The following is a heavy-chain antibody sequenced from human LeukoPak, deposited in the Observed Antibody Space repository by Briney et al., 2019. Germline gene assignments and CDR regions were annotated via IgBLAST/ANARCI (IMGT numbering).Heavy chain of an antibody. CDR1: GFIFSSYW. CDR2: IKHDGSEK. V-gene: IGHV3-7*01. Sequence: GSLRLSCAASGFIFSSYWMSWVRQPPGKGLEWVANIKHDGSEKYYVDSVKGRFTISRDSAKNSLYLQMNSLRAEDTAVYFCARTRYSAFDIWGQGTMVTVSS. J-gene: IGHJ3*02. D-gene: IGHD5-12*01. CDR3: ARTRYSAFDI.